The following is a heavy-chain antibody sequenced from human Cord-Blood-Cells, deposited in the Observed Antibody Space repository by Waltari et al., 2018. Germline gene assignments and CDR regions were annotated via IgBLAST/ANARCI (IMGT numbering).Heavy chain of an antibody. CDR1: GYTYTSYY. CDR3: ARAAYYDFWSGYYEDY. CDR2: INPSGGSK. V-gene: IGHV1-46*01. J-gene: IGHJ4*02. Sequence: QVQLVQSGAEVKKPGSSVKVSCKASGYTYTSYYMPWVRQAPGQGLEWMGIINPSGGSKSYEQKFQGRVTMTRDTSTSTVYMELSSLRSEDTAVYYCARAAYYDFWSGYYEDYWGQGTLVTVSS. D-gene: IGHD3-3*01.